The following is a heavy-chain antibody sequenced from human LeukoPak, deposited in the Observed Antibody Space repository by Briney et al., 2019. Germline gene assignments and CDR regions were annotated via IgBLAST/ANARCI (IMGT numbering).Heavy chain of an antibody. CDR3: ARNGVADNWFDP. Sequence: GGSLRLSCAASGFTFSSYAMSWVRQAPGKGLEWVSAISGSGGSTYYADSVKGRFTISRDNSKNTLYLQMNSLRAEDTAVYYCARNGVADNWFDPWGQGTLVTVSS. D-gene: IGHD3-3*01. CDR2: ISGSGGST. J-gene: IGHJ5*02. CDR1: GFTFSSYA. V-gene: IGHV3-23*01.